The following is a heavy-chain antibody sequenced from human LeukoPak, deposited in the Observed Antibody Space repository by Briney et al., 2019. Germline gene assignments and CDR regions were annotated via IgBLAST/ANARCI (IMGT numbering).Heavy chain of an antibody. CDR3: AKDGGYCSSTSCYGGGYYFDY. Sequence: GGSLRLSCAASGFTFSSYGMHWVQAPGKGLEWVAVISYDGSNKYYADSVKGRFTISRDNSKNTLYLQMNSLRAEDTAVYYCAKDGGYCSSTSCYGGGYYFDYWGQGTLVTVSS. J-gene: IGHJ4*02. CDR2: ISYDGSNK. V-gene: IGHV3-30*18. CDR1: GFTFSSYG. D-gene: IGHD2-2*01.